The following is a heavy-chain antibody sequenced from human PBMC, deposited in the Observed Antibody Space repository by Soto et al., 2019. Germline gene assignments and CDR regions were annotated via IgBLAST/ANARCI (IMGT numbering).Heavy chain of an antibody. J-gene: IGHJ4*01. V-gene: IGHV1-18*01. CDR3: DVDPVDTATYYCGRMRLMSRHDTIPENLIDY. Sequence: ASVKVSCKASGYTFTSYGISWVRQAPGQGLEWMGWISAYNGNTNYAQKLQGRVTMTTDTSLKTRLTISMDTSKNQVVLIMTDVDPVDTATYYCGRMRLMSRHDTIPENLIDYWGQGTLVTVSS. CDR2: ISAYNGNT. D-gene: IGHD3-10*01. CDR1: GYTFTSYG.